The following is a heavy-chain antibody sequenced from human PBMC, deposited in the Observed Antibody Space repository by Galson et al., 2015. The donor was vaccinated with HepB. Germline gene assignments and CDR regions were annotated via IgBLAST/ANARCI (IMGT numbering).Heavy chain of an antibody. CDR1: GFTFSSYA. V-gene: IGHV3-30-3*01. D-gene: IGHD2-15*01. CDR2: ISYDGSNK. J-gene: IGHJ4*02. Sequence: SLRLSCAASGFTFSSYAMHWVRQAPGKGLEWVAVISYDGSNKYYADSVKGRFTISRDNSKNTLYLQLNSLRAEDTALYYCAKGGWDAVVVVAASDYWGQGTLVTVSS. CDR3: AKGGWDAVVVVAASDY.